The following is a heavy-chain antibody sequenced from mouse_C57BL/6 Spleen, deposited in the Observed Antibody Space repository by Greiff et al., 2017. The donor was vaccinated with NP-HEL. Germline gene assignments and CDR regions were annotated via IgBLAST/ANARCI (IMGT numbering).Heavy chain of an antibody. CDR1: GYTFTSYW. Sequence: QVQLQQPGAELVKPGASVKMSCKASGYTFTSYWITWVKQRPGQGLEWIGDIYPGSGSTNYNEKFKSKATLTVDTSSSTAYMQLSSLTSEDSAVYYCARGGGLYYGNHYYAMDYWGQGTSVTVSS. D-gene: IGHD2-1*01. J-gene: IGHJ4*01. CDR3: ARGGGLYYGNHYYAMDY. CDR2: IYPGSGST. V-gene: IGHV1-55*01.